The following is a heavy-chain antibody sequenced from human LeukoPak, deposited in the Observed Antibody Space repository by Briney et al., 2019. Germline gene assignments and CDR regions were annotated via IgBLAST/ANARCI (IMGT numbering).Heavy chain of an antibody. CDR2: LYHSRST. D-gene: IGHD3-10*01. V-gene: IGHV4-38-2*02. CDR1: GYSISSGYY. J-gene: IGHJ4*02. Sequence: SETLSLTCAVSGYSISSGYYWGWIRQPPGKGLEWIGSLYHSRSTYYNPSLKSRVTISVDTSKNQFSLKLSSVTAADTAVYYCARDGRGAEVDFWGQGTLVTVSS. CDR3: ARDGRGAEVDF.